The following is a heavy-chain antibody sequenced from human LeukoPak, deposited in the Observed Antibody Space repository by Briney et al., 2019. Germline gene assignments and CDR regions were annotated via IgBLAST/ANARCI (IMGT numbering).Heavy chain of an antibody. CDR2: ISAYNGNT. D-gene: IGHD3-22*01. J-gene: IGHJ5*02. CDR3: ARSYYYDSSGYYYGGDWFDP. CDR1: GYTFTSYG. Sequence: ASVKVSCKASGYTFTSYGISWVRQAPGQGLEWMGWISAYNGNTNYAQKLQGRVTMTTDTSTSTAYMELRSLRSDDTAVYYCARSYYYDSSGYYYGGDWFDPWGQGILVTVSS. V-gene: IGHV1-18*01.